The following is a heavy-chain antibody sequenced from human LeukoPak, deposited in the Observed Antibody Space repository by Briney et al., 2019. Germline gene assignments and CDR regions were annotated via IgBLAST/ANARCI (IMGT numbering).Heavy chain of an antibody. CDR2: IKQDGSEK. D-gene: IGHD1-26*01. J-gene: IGHJ4*02. V-gene: IGHV3-7*01. Sequence: PGGSLRLSCEASGFTFSSCWMSWVRQAPGKGLEWVANIKQDGSEKYYVDSVKGRFTISRDNAKNSLYLQMNSLRAEDTAVYYCARGELLPDWGQGTLVTVSS. CDR3: ARGELLPD. CDR1: GFTFSSCW.